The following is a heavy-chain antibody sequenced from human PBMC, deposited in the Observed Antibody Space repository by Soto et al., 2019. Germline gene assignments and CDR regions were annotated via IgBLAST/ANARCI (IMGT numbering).Heavy chain of an antibody. D-gene: IGHD3-3*01. CDR1: GGSINSYF. J-gene: IGHJ4*02. CDR3: ARGLRFLEEAY. Sequence: PSETLSLTCTVSGGSINSYFWSWIRQPPGKGLEWIGYIYYSGSTNSNPSLKSRVTISVDTSKNQFSLKLCSVTAADTAVYYCARGLRFLEEAYWGKGTMVTVSS. V-gene: IGHV4-59*01. CDR2: IYYSGST.